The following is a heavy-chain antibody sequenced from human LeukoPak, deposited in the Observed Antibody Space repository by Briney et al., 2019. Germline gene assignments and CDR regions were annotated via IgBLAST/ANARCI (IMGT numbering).Heavy chain of an antibody. D-gene: IGHD3-10*01. CDR1: GFTVSGNY. J-gene: IGHJ5*02. V-gene: IGHV3-53*01. Sequence: RGSLRLSCAVSGFTVSGNYITWVRQAPGKGLEWVSVIYANGNTYYADSMQGRLTISRDKSKNTVFLQMNSLRAEDTAMYYCARVGEGELGNWFDPWGQGTLVTVSP. CDR3: ARVGEGELGNWFDP. CDR2: IYANGNT.